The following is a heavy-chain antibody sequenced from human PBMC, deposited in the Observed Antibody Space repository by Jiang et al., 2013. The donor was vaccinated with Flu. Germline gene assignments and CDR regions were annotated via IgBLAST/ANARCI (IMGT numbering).Heavy chain of an antibody. CDR3: TRQSTYYVGSGAYYND. CDR2: IYWDDYI. J-gene: IGHJ4*02. D-gene: IGHD3-10*01. CDR1: GFSLSSRAAS. V-gene: IGHV2-5*02. Sequence: KPTQTLTLTCTFSGFSLSSRAASVGWVRQPPGKALEWLALIYWDDYIRYSPSLKNRLTITKDTSKNXVVLTMTNMDPVDTATYFCTRQSTYYVGSGAYYNDWGQGILVTVSS.